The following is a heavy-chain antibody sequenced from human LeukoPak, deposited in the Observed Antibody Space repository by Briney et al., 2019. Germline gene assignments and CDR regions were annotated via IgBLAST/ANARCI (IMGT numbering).Heavy chain of an antibody. CDR3: AKDNSDYYDTPGAGFDY. J-gene: IGHJ4*02. CDR2: ISWNSGSI. V-gene: IGHV3-9*01. Sequence: GGSLRLSCAASGFTFDDYAMHWVRQAPGKGLEWVSGISWNSGSIGYADSVKGRFTISRDDAKNSLYLQMNSLRAEDTALYYCAKDNSDYYDTPGAGFDYWGQGTLVTVSS. CDR1: GFTFDDYA. D-gene: IGHD3-22*01.